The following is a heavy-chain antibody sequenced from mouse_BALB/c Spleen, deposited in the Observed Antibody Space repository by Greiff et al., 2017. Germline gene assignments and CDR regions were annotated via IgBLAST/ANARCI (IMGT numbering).Heavy chain of an antibody. D-gene: IGHD1-1*01. CDR3: AREDYYGSSFDY. CDR2: INPDSSTI. J-gene: IGHJ2*01. Sequence: EVKLMESGGGLVQPGGSLKLSCAASGFDFSRYWMSWVRQAPGKGLEWIGEINPDSSTINYTPSLKDKFIISRDNAKNTLYLQMSKVRSEDTALYYCAREDYYGSSFDYWGQGTTLTVSS. V-gene: IGHV4-1*02. CDR1: GFDFSRYW.